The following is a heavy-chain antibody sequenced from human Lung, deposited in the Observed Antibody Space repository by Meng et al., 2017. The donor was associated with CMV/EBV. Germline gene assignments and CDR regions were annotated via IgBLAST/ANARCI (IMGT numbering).Heavy chain of an antibody. D-gene: IGHD5-12*01. Sequence: VSCKTSGYTFTEYALQWVRQAPGQRLEWMGWINVDSGNTKYSQNVQGRLTITRDTSATTAYMGLSSLRSEDTAVYYCARDVYGGYDSWGQGTLVTVSS. V-gene: IGHV1-3*01. CDR1: GYTFTEYA. J-gene: IGHJ5*01. CDR2: INVDSGNT. CDR3: ARDVYGGYDS.